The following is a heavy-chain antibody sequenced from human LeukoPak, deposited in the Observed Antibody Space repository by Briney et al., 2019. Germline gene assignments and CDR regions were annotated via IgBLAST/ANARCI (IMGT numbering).Heavy chain of an antibody. Sequence: PSETLSLTCTVSGGSISSGGYYWSWIRQHPGKGLEWIGYIYYSGSTYYNPSLKSRVTISVDTSKNQFSLKLSSVTAADTAVYYCARSISSSWWEFFQHWGQGTLVTVSS. CDR2: IYYSGST. V-gene: IGHV4-31*03. CDR1: GGSISSGGYY. D-gene: IGHD6-13*01. J-gene: IGHJ1*01. CDR3: ARSISSSWWEFFQH.